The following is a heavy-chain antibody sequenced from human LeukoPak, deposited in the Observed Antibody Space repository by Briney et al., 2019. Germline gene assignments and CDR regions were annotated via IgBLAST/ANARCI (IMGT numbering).Heavy chain of an antibody. D-gene: IGHD3-9*01. Sequence: SETLSLTCAVYGGSFSGYYWSWIRQPPGKGLEWVGEIHYTGATSYNPSLKSRATISTDTSKNQFSLRLSSVTAADTAVYYCARGNILTGYCFDFWGQGALVTVSS. CDR1: GGSFSGYY. J-gene: IGHJ4*02. CDR3: ARGNILTGYCFDF. CDR2: IHYTGAT. V-gene: IGHV4-34*01.